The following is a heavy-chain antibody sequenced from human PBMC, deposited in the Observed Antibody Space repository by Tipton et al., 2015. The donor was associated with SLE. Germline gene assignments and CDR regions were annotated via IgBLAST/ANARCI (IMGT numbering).Heavy chain of an antibody. V-gene: IGHV4-39*01. CDR3: ARVGYDSSGFDY. CDR1: GGSISTSSYY. CDR2: IYYSGTT. J-gene: IGHJ4*02. D-gene: IGHD3-22*01. Sequence: TLSLTCSVSGGSISTSSYYWGWIRQPPRKGLEWIGSIYYSGTTYYNPSLKSRGSIFVDMSKNQFSLMLSSVTAADTAVYYCARVGYDSSGFDYWGQGTLVTVSS.